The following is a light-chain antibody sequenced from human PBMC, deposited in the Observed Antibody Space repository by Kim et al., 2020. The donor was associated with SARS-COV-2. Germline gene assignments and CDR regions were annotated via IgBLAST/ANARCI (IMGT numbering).Light chain of an antibody. J-gene: IGLJ3*02. V-gene: IGLV4-69*01. CDR1: SGHSSYA. Sequence: QLVLTQSPSASASLGASVKLTCTLSSGHSSYAIAWHQQQPEKGPRYLMKRYSDGRHSKGAGVPGGFSGPSSGAERDLIISSRQSEGEAVDLCQAWGAGPWVFGGGTKVTVL. CDR2: RYSDGRH. CDR3: QAWGAGPWV.